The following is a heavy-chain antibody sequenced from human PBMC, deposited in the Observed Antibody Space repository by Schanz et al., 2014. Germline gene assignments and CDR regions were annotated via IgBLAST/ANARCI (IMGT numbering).Heavy chain of an antibody. V-gene: IGHV3-53*01. Sequence: EVQLVESGGGLIQPGGSLRLSCVASGFTVSSNYMSWVRQAPGKGLEWVSVIYSDGRTYYGDSVKGRFTISRDNSKNTLYLQMNSLRDEDTAMYYCARVGGTYYDFWSGVPPTVMHDGFDIWGQGTMVTVS. CDR1: GFTVSSNY. CDR2: IYSDGRT. D-gene: IGHD3-3*01. J-gene: IGHJ3*02. CDR3: ARVGGTYYDFWSGVPPTVMHDGFDI.